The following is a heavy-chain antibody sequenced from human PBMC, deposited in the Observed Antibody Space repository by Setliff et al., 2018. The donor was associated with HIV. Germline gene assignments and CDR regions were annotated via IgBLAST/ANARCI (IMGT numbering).Heavy chain of an antibody. V-gene: IGHV4-4*02. CDR2: IYHSGST. D-gene: IGHD5-12*01. CDR1: GGSISSSNW. J-gene: IGHJ4*02. CDR3: ARSPLYSGYERYYFDY. Sequence: SETLSLTCAVSGGSISSSNWWSWVRQPPGKGLEWIGEIYHSGSTNYNPSLKSRVTISLDRFKTQFSLKPSSVTAADTAVYYCARSPLYSGYERYYFDYWGQGTLVTVSS.